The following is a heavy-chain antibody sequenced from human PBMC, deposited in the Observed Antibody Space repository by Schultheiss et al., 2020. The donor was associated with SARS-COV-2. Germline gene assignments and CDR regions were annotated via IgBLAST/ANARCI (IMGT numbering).Heavy chain of an antibody. J-gene: IGHJ6*02. CDR2: IYHSGST. V-gene: IGHV4-4*02. Sequence: SETLSLTCAVSGGSISSSNWWSWVRQPPGKGLEWIGVIYHSGSTNYNPSLKSRVTISVDTSKNQFSLKLSSVTAADTAVYYCTRGWLAHYYYYYGMDVWGQGTTVTVSS. CDR1: GGSISSSNW. D-gene: IGHD6-19*01. CDR3: TRGWLAHYYYYYGMDV.